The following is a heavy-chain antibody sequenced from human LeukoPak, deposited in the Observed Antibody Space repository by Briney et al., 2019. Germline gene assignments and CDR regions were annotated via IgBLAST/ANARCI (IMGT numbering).Heavy chain of an antibody. J-gene: IGHJ4*02. CDR3: ARAPRHKYYYDSSGYHYFDH. V-gene: IGHV4-34*01. D-gene: IGHD3-22*01. CDR2: INHSGST. Sequence: SETLSLTCAVYGGSFSGYYWSWIRQPPGKGLEWIGEINHSGSTNYNPSLKSRVTISVDTSKNQFSLKLSSVTAADTAVYYCARAPRHKYYYDSSGYHYFDHWGQGTLVTVSS. CDR1: GGSFSGYY.